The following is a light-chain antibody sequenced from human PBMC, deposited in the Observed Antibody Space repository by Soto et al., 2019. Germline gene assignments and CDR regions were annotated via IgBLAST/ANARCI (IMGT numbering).Light chain of an antibody. Sequence: DSVMTQSPLSLPVIPGEPASISCRSSQSLHRNGNNYLDWYVQKPGQSPQLLTYLGSNRASVFPDRFSGSVSGPDLTLKISRVEAEDVGMYYCMQALQTPHSFVQGTQLEIK. J-gene: IGKJ2*03. CDR2: LGS. V-gene: IGKV2-28*01. CDR3: MQALQTPHS. CDR1: QSLHRNGNNY.